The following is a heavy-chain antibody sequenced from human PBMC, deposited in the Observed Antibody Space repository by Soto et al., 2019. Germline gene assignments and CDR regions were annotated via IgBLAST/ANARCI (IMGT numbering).Heavy chain of an antibody. Sequence: GESLKISCKGSGYSFTSYWIGWVRQMPGKGLEWMGIIYPGDSDTRYSPSFQGQVTISAYKSISTSSLQWSSLKASDTAMYYCARHSLSGPPIVYGMDVWGQGTTVTVSS. CDR1: GYSFTSYW. V-gene: IGHV5-51*01. D-gene: IGHD3-9*01. J-gene: IGHJ6*02. CDR2: IYPGDSDT. CDR3: ARHSLSGPPIVYGMDV.